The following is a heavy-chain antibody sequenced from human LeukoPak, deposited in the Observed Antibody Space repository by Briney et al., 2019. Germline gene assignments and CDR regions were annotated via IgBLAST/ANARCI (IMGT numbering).Heavy chain of an antibody. J-gene: IGHJ4*02. CDR2: IRYDGTNK. Sequence: PGGSLRLSCAASGFTFSSYGMHWVRQAPGKGLEWVAFIRYDGTNKYYADSVKGRFTISRDNSKNTLYLQMNSLRVEDTAVYYCAPRVVVITAPFDYWGRGTLVTVSS. CDR3: APRVVVITAPFDY. V-gene: IGHV3-30*02. CDR1: GFTFSSYG. D-gene: IGHD2-21*01.